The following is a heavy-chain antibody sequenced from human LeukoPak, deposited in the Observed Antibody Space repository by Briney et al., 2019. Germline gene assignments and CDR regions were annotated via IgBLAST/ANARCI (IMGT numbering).Heavy chain of an antibody. CDR2: IYSGGST. D-gene: IGHD5-24*01. CDR3: ASLVSLERYYYYYYMDV. J-gene: IGHJ6*03. V-gene: IGHV3-66*01. CDR1: GFTVSSNY. Sequence: GGSLRLSCAASGFTVSSNYMSWVRQAPGKGLEWVSVIYSGGSTYYADSVKGRFTISRDNSKNTLYLQMNSLRAEDTAVYYCASLVSLERYYYYYYMDVWGKGTTVTVSS.